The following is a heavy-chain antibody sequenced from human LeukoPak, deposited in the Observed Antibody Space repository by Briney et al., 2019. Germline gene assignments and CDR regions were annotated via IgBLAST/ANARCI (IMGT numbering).Heavy chain of an antibody. V-gene: IGHV3-53*01. D-gene: IGHD6-19*01. CDR1: EFSVSSNY. J-gene: IGHJ4*02. CDR2: IYSGGAT. Sequence: GGSLRLSCAVSEFSVSSNYMNWVRQAPGKGLEWVPVIYSGGATYYADSVRGRFTISRDNSKNMVSLQMTSLGAEDTAVYYCARGRFSGPDDYWGQGTLVTVSS. CDR3: ARGRFSGPDDY.